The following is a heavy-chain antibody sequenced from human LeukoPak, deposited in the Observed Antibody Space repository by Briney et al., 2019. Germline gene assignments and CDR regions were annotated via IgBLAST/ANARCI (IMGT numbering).Heavy chain of an antibody. V-gene: IGHV4-39*01. J-gene: IGHJ4*02. CDR3: ASVDTNTGHDY. CDR2: IYYSGST. Sequence: SETLSLTCTVSGGSISSSVYYWGWIRRPPGKGLEWIGSIYYSGSTYYNPSLKSRVTISVDTSKNQFSLRLSSVTAADTAVYYCASVDTNTGHDYWGQGTLVTVSS. D-gene: IGHD5-18*01. CDR1: GGSISSSVYY.